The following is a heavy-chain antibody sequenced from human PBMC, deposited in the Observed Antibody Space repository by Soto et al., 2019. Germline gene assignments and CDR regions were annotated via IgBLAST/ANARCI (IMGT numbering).Heavy chain of an antibody. J-gene: IGHJ5*02. Sequence: SETLSLTCAVYGGSFSGYYWSWIRQPPGKGLEWIGEINHSGSTNYNPSLKSRVTISVDTSKNQFSLKLSSVTAADTAVYYCARGIATGQLDPWGQGTLVTVSS. CDR2: INHSGST. CDR1: GGSFSGYY. CDR3: ARGIATGQLDP. D-gene: IGHD2-15*01. V-gene: IGHV4-34*01.